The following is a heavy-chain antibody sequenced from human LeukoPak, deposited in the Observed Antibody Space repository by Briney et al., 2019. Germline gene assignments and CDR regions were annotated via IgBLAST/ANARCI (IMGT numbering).Heavy chain of an antibody. CDR3: ARARSVGPPTGFDQ. CDR2: ISYDASHK. CDR1: GFTFSSFA. V-gene: IGHV3-30*04. D-gene: IGHD4-23*01. J-gene: IGHJ4*02. Sequence: GWSLRLSCAAPGFTFSSFAMHWVRQAPGKGLEWVAVISYDASHKFYADSVQGRFTISRDNSKNTLSLQMDTLRHEDTAVYYCARARSVGPPTGFDQWGQGSPVTVSS.